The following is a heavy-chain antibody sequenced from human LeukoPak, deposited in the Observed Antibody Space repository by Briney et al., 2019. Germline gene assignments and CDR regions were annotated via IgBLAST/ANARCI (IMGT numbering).Heavy chain of an antibody. CDR3: ARHKYYYDSSGYYHTEDFQH. CDR2: IYYSGST. D-gene: IGHD3-22*01. Sequence: SETLSLTCIVSGGSISSSSNYWGWIRQPPGKGLEWIGSIYYSGSTYYNPSLKSRVTISVDTSKNQFSLKLSSVTAADTAVYYCARHKYYYDSSGYYHTEDFQHWGQGTLVTVSS. V-gene: IGHV4-39*01. CDR1: GGSISSSSNY. J-gene: IGHJ1*01.